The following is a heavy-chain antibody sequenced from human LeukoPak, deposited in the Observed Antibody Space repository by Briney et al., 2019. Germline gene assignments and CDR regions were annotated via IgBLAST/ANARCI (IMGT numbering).Heavy chain of an antibody. CDR2: IYTSGST. CDR3: ARASDYDFWSGYVFDY. D-gene: IGHD3-3*01. J-gene: IGHJ4*02. CDR1: GGYISSYY. Sequence: PSETLSLTCTVSGGYISSYYWSWIRQPAGKGLEWIGRIYTSGSTNYNPSLKSRVTMSVDTSKNQFSLKLSSVTAADTAVYYCARASDYDFWSGYVFDYWGQGTLVTVSS. V-gene: IGHV4-4*07.